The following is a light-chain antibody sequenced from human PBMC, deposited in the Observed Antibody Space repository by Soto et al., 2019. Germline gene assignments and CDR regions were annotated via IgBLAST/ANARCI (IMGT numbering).Light chain of an antibody. CDR1: QSVSSY. J-gene: IGKJ1*01. CDR3: QQYGSSPGT. V-gene: IGKV3-20*01. Sequence: EILLTQSPATLSLSPGERATVSCGASQSVSSYLAWYQQKPGQAPRLLIFGASIRDTGIPDRFSGSGSGTDFTLTISRLESEDFAVYYCQQYGSSPGTFGQGTKVDIK. CDR2: GAS.